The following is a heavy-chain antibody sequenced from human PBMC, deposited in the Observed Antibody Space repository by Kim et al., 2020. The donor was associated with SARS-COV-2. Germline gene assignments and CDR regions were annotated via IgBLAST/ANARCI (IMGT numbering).Heavy chain of an antibody. J-gene: IGHJ6*02. CDR3: ARGPPLYSGSYYYGMDV. Sequence: VKGRLTISRDNSKSTPYLQMNSLGTEDTAVYYCARGPPLYSGSYYYGMDVWGQGTTVTVSS. D-gene: IGHD1-26*01. V-gene: IGHV3-30*01.